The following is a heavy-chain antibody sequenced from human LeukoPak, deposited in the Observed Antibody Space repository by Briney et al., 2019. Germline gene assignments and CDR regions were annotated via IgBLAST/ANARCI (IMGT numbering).Heavy chain of an antibody. D-gene: IGHD3-10*01. V-gene: IGHV3-23*01. CDR3: ANRKAGLDY. CDR1: GLIFTNYA. CDR2: ISVSGAST. J-gene: IGHJ4*02. Sequence: GGSLRLSCTASGLIFTNYAMTWVRQAPGKGLEWVSTISVSGASTYYADSVKGRFTISRENSKNTLYLQMNTLRAEDTAVYYCANRKAGLDYWGQGTLVTVSS.